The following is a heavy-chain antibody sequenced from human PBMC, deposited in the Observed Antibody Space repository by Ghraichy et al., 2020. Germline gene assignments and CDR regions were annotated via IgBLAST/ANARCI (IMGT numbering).Heavy chain of an antibody. V-gene: IGHV3-23*01. D-gene: IGHD4/OR15-4a*01. CDR1: GFTFSSHP. J-gene: IGHJ4*02. Sequence: GGSLRLSCAASGFTFSSHPMSWVRQAPGKGLEWVSAISGSCDRTYYADSVKGRFTISRDNSKNTLSLQMNSLRAEDTAVYYCAKEMTMAVVCTVAFAHWGQGPLVTVS. CDR3: AKEMTMAVVCTVAFAH. CDR2: ISGSCDRT.